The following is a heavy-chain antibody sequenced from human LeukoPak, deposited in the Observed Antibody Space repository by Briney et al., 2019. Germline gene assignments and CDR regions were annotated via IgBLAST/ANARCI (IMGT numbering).Heavy chain of an antibody. V-gene: IGHV3-7*01. D-gene: IGHD2-15*01. CDR3: ARDRWELLSNSYHYCGLDV. CDR1: GFTFSTYW. CDR2: IKQDGSEK. J-gene: IGHJ6*02. Sequence: GGSLRLSCAASGFTFSTYWMSWVRQAPGKGLEWVANIKQDGSEKCYVDSVKGRFTISRDNAKNSLYLQMNSLRAEDTAVYYCARDRWELLSNSYHYCGLDVWGQGTTVTVSS.